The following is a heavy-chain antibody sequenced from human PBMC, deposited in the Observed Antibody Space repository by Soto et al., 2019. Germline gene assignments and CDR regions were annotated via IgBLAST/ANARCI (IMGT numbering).Heavy chain of an antibody. CDR2: INHSGST. J-gene: IGHJ5*02. V-gene: IGHV4-34*01. CDR3: ARDREYWFDP. CDR1: GGSFSGYY. Sequence: QVQLQQWGAGLLEPSETLSLTCAVYGGSFSGYYWSWIRQPPGKGLEWIGEINHSGSTNYNPSLKSRVTISVDTSKNQFSLKLSSVTAADTAVYYCARDREYWFDPWGQGTLVTVSS.